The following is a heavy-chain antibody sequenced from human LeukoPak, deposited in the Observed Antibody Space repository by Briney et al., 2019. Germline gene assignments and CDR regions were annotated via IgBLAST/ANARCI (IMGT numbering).Heavy chain of an antibody. Sequence: GRSLRLSCAASGFTFDDYAMHWVRQAPGKGLEWVSGISWNSGSIGYADSVKGRFTISRDNAKNSLYLQMHSLRAEDTALYYCAKDNDSSGYYHYYFDYWGQGTLVTVSS. J-gene: IGHJ4*02. CDR1: GFTFDDYA. CDR2: ISWNSGSI. D-gene: IGHD3-22*01. V-gene: IGHV3-9*01. CDR3: AKDNDSSGYYHYYFDY.